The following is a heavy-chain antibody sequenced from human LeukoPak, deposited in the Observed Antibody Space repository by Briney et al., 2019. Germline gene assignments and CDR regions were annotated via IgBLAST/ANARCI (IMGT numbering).Heavy chain of an antibody. V-gene: IGHV3-21*01. D-gene: IGHD3-22*01. CDR2: ISSIGGYI. Sequence: GGSLRLSCAASGFSIKSYSMTWVRQPPGRGREWVETISSIGGYIYYADSVKGRFTISRDNAKNSLYLQMNSLRAEDTAVYYCARDQGPNYYDSSGPPDGMDVWGQGTTVTVSS. J-gene: IGHJ6*02. CDR3: ARDQGPNYYDSSGPPDGMDV. CDR1: GFSIKSYS.